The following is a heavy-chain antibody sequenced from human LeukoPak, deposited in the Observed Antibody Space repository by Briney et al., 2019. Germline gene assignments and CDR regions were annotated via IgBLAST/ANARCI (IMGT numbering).Heavy chain of an antibody. V-gene: IGHV1-69*04. CDR2: IIPILGIA. D-gene: IGHD4-17*01. CDR1: GGTFSSYA. J-gene: IGHJ4*02. CDR3: ARETNDYGDLTGDYFDY. Sequence: SVKVSCKASGGTFSSYAISWVRQAPGQGLEWMGRIIPILGIADYAQKFQGRVTITADKSTSTAYMELSSLKSEDTAVCYCARETNDYGDLTGDYFDYWGQGTLVTVSS.